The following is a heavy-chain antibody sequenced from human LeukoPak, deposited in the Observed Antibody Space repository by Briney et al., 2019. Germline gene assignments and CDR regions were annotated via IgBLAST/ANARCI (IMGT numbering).Heavy chain of an antibody. Sequence: GGSLRLSCAASGFTFEDYGMSWVRQAPGKGLEWVSGISWNGGTTSYADSVQGRFSISRDNANNSLYLQMNSLRAEDTALYYCARGFYGSGGYYPYYFDYWGQGTLVTVS. V-gene: IGHV3-20*04. J-gene: IGHJ4*02. CDR1: GFTFEDYG. D-gene: IGHD3-10*01. CDR2: ISWNGGTT. CDR3: ARGFYGSGGYYPYYFDY.